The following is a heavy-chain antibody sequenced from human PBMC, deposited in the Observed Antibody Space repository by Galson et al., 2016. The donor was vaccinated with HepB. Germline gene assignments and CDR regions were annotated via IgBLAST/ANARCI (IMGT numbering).Heavy chain of an antibody. CDR1: GGSIRSYY. J-gene: IGHJ2*01. CDR3: AREVQSSSSLTTYYYFDL. V-gene: IGHV4-59*01. D-gene: IGHD2-2*01. CDR2: IYHSGYT. Sequence: ETLSLTCTVSGGSIRSYYWSWIRQPPEKGLEWIGYIYHSGYTNYNPSLKSRVTISVDTSKNQFSLRLSSVTAADTAVYYCAREVQSSSSLTTYYYFDLWGRGTLVTVSS.